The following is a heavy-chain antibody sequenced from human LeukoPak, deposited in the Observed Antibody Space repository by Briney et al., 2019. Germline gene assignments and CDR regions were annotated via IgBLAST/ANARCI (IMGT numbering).Heavy chain of an antibody. V-gene: IGHV3-43*01. J-gene: IGHJ4*02. CDR1: GFTFDDHT. Sequence: PGGSLRLSCAASGFTFDDHTMHWVRQVPGKGLEWLTLITWDGGHTYYDDSVKGRFTISRDNSRNSLYLQMNNLGSEDTALYYCASEKNGIFDYWGQGTPVTVSS. CDR2: ITWDGGHT. CDR3: ASEKNGIFDY. D-gene: IGHD1-1*01.